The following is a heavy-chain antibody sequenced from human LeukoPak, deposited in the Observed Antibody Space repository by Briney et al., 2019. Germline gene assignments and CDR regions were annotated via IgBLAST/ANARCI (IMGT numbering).Heavy chain of an antibody. CDR1: GFTFSSYS. CDR3: ARDLLLYFGEVTMAFDY. Sequence: PGGSLRLSYAASGFTFSSYSMNWVRQAPGKGLEWVSSISSSSSYIYYADSVKGRFTISRDNAKNSLYLQMNSLRAEDTAVYYCARDLLLYFGEVTMAFDYWGLGTLVTVSS. CDR2: ISSSSSYI. J-gene: IGHJ4*02. D-gene: IGHD3-10*01. V-gene: IGHV3-21*01.